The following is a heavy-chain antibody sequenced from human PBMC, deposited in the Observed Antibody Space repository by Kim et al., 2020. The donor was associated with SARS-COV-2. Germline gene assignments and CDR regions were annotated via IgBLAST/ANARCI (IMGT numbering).Heavy chain of an antibody. J-gene: IGHJ4*02. CDR3: AIGTYVDSVGTFAY. D-gene: IGHD4-17*01. Sequence: YEEAVKGRFTISRDNAKKTLYLQMNRLKAKDTAVFYCAIGTYVDSVGTFAYWGPGTLVTVSS. V-gene: IGHV3-74*01.